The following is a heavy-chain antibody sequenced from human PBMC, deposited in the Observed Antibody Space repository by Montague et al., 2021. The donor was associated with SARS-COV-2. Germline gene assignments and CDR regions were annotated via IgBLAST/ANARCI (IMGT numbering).Heavy chain of an antibody. CDR3: AKDREVATGGLYYFDY. Sequence: SLRLSCAASGFPFRNYAMIWVRQAPGKGLEWVSGISGSADITYYADSVKGRFTISRDDSKNTLYLQMSSLRAGDTAVYYCAKDREVATGGLYYFDYWGQGTLVTVPS. CDR2: ISGSADIT. J-gene: IGHJ4*02. V-gene: IGHV3-23*01. CDR1: GFPFRNYA. D-gene: IGHD5-24*01.